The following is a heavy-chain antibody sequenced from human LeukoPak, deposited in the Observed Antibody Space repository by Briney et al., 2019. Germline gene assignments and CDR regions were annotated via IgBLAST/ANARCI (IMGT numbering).Heavy chain of an antibody. D-gene: IGHD1-26*01. CDR3: AKGGKWDVTPFDY. Sequence: GGSLRLSCAASGFTFTSYSMNWDRQAPGKGLEWVSTISGGGGSTYYADSVKGRFTISGDNSKNTLYLQVNSLRAEDTAVYYCAKGGKWDVTPFDYWGQGTLVTVSS. CDR2: ISGGGGST. CDR1: GFTFTSYS. J-gene: IGHJ4*02. V-gene: IGHV3-23*01.